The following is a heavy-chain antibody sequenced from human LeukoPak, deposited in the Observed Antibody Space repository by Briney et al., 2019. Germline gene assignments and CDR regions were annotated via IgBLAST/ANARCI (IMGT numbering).Heavy chain of an antibody. V-gene: IGHV5-51*01. CDR1: GYRFTNYW. Sequence: PGESLNMSCKASGYRFTNYWIGWVRQMPGKGLEWVGIISPGDSATKYSPSFQGQVTISADKSINTAYLQWSSLKASDSAMYYCARGAYDTTALGSHYFDYWGQGTLVTVSS. D-gene: IGHD3-22*01. CDR3: ARGAYDTTALGSHYFDY. J-gene: IGHJ4*02. CDR2: ISPGDSAT.